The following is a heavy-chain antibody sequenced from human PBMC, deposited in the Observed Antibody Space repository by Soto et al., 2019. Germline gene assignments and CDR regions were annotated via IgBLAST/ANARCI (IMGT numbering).Heavy chain of an antibody. J-gene: IGHJ6*02. D-gene: IGHD3-10*01. CDR2: INHSGST. CDR1: GGSFSGYY. Sequence: QVQLQQWGAGLLKPSETLSLTCAVYGGSFSGYYWSWIRQPPGKGLEWIGEINHSGSTNYNPSLKSRVTIAVDTSKNQFSLKLSSVTAADTAVYYCARSGGHYYYYGMDVWGQGTTVTVSS. CDR3: ARSGGHYYYYGMDV. V-gene: IGHV4-34*01.